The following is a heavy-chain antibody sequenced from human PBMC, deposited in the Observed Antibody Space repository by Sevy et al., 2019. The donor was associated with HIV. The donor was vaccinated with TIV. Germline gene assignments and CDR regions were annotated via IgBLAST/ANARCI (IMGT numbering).Heavy chain of an antibody. CDR1: GGSFSGYY. Sequence: SETLSLTCAVYGGSFSGYYWSWIRQPPGKGLEWIGEINHSGSTNYNPSLKSRVTISVDTSKNQFSLKLSSVTAADTAVYYCARTAYYYDSSGYLPLDYWGQRTLVTVSS. J-gene: IGHJ4*02. V-gene: IGHV4-34*01. CDR3: ARTAYYYDSSGYLPLDY. CDR2: INHSGST. D-gene: IGHD3-22*01.